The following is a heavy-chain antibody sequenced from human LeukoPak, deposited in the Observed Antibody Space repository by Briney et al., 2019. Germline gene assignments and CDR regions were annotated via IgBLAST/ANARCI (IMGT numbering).Heavy chain of an antibody. D-gene: IGHD3-3*01. V-gene: IGHV4-34*01. Sequence: SETLSLTCAVYGGSFSGYYWSWIRQPPGKGLEWIGEINHSGSTNYNPSLKSRVTISVDTSKNQFSLKLSSVTAADAAVYYCARRRGVYYDFWSGYYYRDAFDIWGQGTMVTVSS. CDR2: INHSGST. J-gene: IGHJ3*02. CDR3: ARRRGVYYDFWSGYYYRDAFDI. CDR1: GGSFSGYY.